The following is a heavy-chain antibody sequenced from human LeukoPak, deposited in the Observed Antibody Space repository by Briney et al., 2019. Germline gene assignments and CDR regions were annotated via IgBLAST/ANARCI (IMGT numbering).Heavy chain of an antibody. CDR3: AKLNSYGDY. D-gene: IGHD5-18*01. CDR2: ISGNGGST. V-gene: IGHV3-23*01. Sequence: GGSLRLSCAVSGFTFSNHGMSWVRQAPGKGLVWVSTISGNGGSTYYADSVKGRFTISRDNSRSMVYLQMDSLRAEDTAAYYCAKLNSYGDYWGQGTLVTISS. CDR1: GFTFSNHG. J-gene: IGHJ4*02.